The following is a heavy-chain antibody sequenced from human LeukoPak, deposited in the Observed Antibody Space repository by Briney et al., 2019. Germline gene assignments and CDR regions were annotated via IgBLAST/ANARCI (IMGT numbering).Heavy chain of an antibody. CDR2: ISSSGSTT. Sequence: GGSLRLSCVASGFTFSSYEMNWVRQAPGKGLEWVSYISSSGSTTFYADSVKGRFTISRDNAKNSLYLQMNSLRAEDTALYYCAKDATAVPGTVYMDVWGKGTTVTISS. J-gene: IGHJ6*03. CDR1: GFTFSSYE. CDR3: AKDATAVPGTVYMDV. D-gene: IGHD2-2*01. V-gene: IGHV3-48*03.